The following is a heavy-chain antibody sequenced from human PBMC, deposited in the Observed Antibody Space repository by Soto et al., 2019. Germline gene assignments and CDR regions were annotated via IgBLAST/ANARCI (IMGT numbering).Heavy chain of an antibody. CDR3: ARVGDYGDIDY. D-gene: IGHD4-17*01. CDR2: IYYSGST. CDR1: GGSISSYY. V-gene: IGHV4-59*01. Sequence: SETLSLTCTVSGGSISSYYWSWIRQPPGKGLEWIGYIYYSGSTNYNPSLKSRVTISVDTSKNQFSLKLSSVTAADTAVYYCARVGDYGDIDYWGQGTLVTVSS. J-gene: IGHJ4*02.